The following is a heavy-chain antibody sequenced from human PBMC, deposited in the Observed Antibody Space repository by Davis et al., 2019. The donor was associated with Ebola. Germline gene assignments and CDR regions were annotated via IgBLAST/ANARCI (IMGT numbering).Heavy chain of an antibody. CDR1: GGSISSYY. V-gene: IGHV4-59*01. Sequence: PSETLSLTCTVSGGSISSYYWSWIRQPPGKGLEWIGYIYYSGSTNYNPSLKSRVTISVDTSKNQFSLKLSSVTAADTAVYYCARVSRGFWRGYFDYWGQGTLVTVSS. CDR3: ARVSRGFWRGYFDY. D-gene: IGHD3-3*01. J-gene: IGHJ4*02. CDR2: IYYSGST.